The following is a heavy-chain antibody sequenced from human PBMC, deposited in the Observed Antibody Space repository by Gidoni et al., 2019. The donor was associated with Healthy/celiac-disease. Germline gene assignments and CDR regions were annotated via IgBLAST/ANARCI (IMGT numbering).Heavy chain of an antibody. D-gene: IGHD6-19*01. Sequence: QVQLQESGPGLVKPSETLSLTCTVSGGSISRYYWSWIRQPPGKGLEWIGYIYYSGSTNYNPSLKSRVTISVDTSKNQFSLKLSSVTAADTAVYYCARDSAVAGIDYWGQGTLVTVSS. CDR3: ARDSAVAGIDY. J-gene: IGHJ4*02. V-gene: IGHV4-59*01. CDR1: GGSISRYY. CDR2: IYYSGST.